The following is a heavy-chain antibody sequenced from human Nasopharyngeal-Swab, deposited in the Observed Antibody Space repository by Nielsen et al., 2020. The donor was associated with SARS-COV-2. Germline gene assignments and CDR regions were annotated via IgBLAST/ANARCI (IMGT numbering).Heavy chain of an antibody. CDR2: ISSSSSYI. V-gene: IGHV3-21*01. CDR3: ASPRGYYDSSGAFDY. J-gene: IGHJ4*02. D-gene: IGHD3-22*01. CDR1: GFTFSSYS. Sequence: GGSLRLSCAASGFTFSSYSMNWVRQAPGKGLEWVSSISSSSSYIYYADSVKGRFTISRDKAKNSLYLQMNSLRAEDTAVYYCASPRGYYDSSGAFDYWGQGTLVTVSS.